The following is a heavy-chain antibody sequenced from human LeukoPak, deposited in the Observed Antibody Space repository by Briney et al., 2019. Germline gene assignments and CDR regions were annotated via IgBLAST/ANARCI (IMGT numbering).Heavy chain of an antibody. J-gene: IGHJ4*02. Sequence: GGSLRLSCAASGFTFSSYAMTWVRQAPGKGLEWVSTISASGNSAYYADSVRGRFTISRDNSKNTVYLQMKSLRAEDTAVYFCAKVLTGSQDYWGQGTLVTVSS. D-gene: IGHD7-27*01. CDR2: ISASGNSA. CDR3: AKVLTGSQDY. V-gene: IGHV3-23*01. CDR1: GFTFSSYA.